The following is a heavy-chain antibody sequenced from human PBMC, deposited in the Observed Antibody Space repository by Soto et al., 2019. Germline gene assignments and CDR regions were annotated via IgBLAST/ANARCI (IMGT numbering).Heavy chain of an antibody. CDR3: ARRDDSSGYYSAFDI. J-gene: IGHJ3*02. D-gene: IGHD3-22*01. CDR1: GGSISSGDYY. Sequence: QVQLQESGPGLVKPSQTLSLTCTVSGGSISSGDYYWSWIRQPPGKGLEWIGYIYYSGSTYYNPSLKSRVPISVDTSKNQFSLKLSSVTAADTAVYYCARRDDSSGYYSAFDIWGQGTMVTVSS. V-gene: IGHV4-30-4*01. CDR2: IYYSGST.